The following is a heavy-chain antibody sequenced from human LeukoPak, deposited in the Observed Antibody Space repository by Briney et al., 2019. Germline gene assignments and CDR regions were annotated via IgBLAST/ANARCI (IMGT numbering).Heavy chain of an antibody. D-gene: IGHD3-10*01. CDR1: GGSFSGYY. CDR2: INHSGST. J-gene: IGHJ5*02. CDR3: ARVLPALRSIWFDP. Sequence: PSETLSLTCAVYGGSFSGYYWSWIRRPPGKGLEWIGEINHSGSTNYNPSLKSRVTISVDTSKNQFSLKLSSVTAADTAVYYCARVLPALRSIWFDPWGQGTLVTVSS. V-gene: IGHV4-34*01.